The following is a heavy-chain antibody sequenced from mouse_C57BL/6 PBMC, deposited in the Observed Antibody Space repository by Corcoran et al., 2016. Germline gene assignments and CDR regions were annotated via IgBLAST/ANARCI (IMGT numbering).Heavy chain of an antibody. CDR1: GYTFTTYG. D-gene: IGHD1-1*01. CDR3: ARPYYGSSYFDY. V-gene: IGHV9-3*01. Sequence: QIQLVQSGPELKKPGETVKISCKASGYTFTTYGMSWVKQAPGKGLQWMGWINTYSGVPTYADDFKGRFAFSLETSASTAYLQINNLKNEDTATYFCARPYYGSSYFDYWGQGTTLTVSS. J-gene: IGHJ2*01. CDR2: INTYSGVP.